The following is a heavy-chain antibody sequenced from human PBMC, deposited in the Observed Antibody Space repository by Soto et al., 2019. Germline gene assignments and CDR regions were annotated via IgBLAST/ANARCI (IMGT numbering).Heavy chain of an antibody. Sequence: PGESLKISWKGSGYTFTSYWIGWVRQMPGEGLEWMGVIYPSDSDIRYSPSFQGKVTISADKSITTAYLQWSSLKAADTAMYYCVRSGTSSGRFSDYWGQGTLVTVS. D-gene: IGHD2-15*01. CDR3: VRSGTSSGRFSDY. V-gene: IGHV5-51*01. CDR2: IYPSDSDI. CDR1: GYTFTSYW. J-gene: IGHJ4*02.